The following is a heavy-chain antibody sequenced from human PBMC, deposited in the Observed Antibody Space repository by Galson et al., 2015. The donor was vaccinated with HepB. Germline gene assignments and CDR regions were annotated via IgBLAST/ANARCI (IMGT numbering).Heavy chain of an antibody. CDR3: TRRGKGNYDDY. CDR1: GFSLSSYD. Sequence: SLRLSCAASGFSLSSYDMNWVRQTPGKGLEWGSRISDSGAKTYYADSVKGRFTISRDNSKNTLYVQMNSLRVDDTAIYYCTRRGKGNYDDYWGQGTLVTVSS. V-gene: IGHV3-23*01. D-gene: IGHD3-10*01. CDR2: ISDSGAKT. J-gene: IGHJ4*02.